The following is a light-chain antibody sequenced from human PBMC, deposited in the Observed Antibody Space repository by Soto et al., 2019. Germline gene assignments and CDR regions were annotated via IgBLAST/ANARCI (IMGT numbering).Light chain of an antibody. CDR3: CSHAGSYVV. Sequence: QSALTQPRSVSGSPGQSVTISCTGTSSDVGSSNYVSWYQQHPGKAPKLIISDVSKRPSGVPDRFSGSKSDNTASLTISGLQDEDEADYFCCSHAGSYVVFGGGTNVTVL. J-gene: IGLJ2*01. CDR1: SSDVGSSNY. V-gene: IGLV2-11*01. CDR2: DVS.